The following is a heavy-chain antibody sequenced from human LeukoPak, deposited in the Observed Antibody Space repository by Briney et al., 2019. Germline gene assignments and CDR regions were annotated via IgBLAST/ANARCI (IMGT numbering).Heavy chain of an antibody. CDR1: GYSISSGYY. V-gene: IGHV4-38-2*02. CDR3: ARHTVGNSLYMDV. CDR2: IYHSGST. D-gene: IGHD4-23*01. J-gene: IGHJ6*03. Sequence: SETLSLTCTVSGYSISSGYYWGWIRQPPGKGLEWIGSIYHSGSTNYNPSLKSRVTISVDTSKNQFSLKLSSVTAADTAVYYCARHTVGNSLYMDVWGKGTTVTISS.